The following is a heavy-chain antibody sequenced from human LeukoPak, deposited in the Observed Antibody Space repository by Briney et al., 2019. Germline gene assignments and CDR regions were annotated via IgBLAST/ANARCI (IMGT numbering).Heavy chain of an antibody. CDR2: IKQDGSEK. J-gene: IGHJ4*02. Sequence: PGGSLRLSCAASGFTFSSYWMSWVRQAPGKGLEWVANIKQDGSEKYYVDSVKGRFTISRDNSKNTLYLQMDSLRAEDTAVYYCARDHQHGSGSYPTVDYWGQGTLVTVSS. D-gene: IGHD3-10*01. CDR3: ARDHQHGSGSYPTVDY. CDR1: GFTFSSYW. V-gene: IGHV3-7*01.